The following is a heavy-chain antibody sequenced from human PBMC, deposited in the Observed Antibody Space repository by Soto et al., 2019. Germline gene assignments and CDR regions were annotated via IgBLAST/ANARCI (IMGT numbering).Heavy chain of an antibody. D-gene: IGHD6-19*01. CDR3: ARGPHSSGWYWWFDP. CDR2: IYYSGST. Sequence: SETLSLTCAVSGGSISSGGYSWSWIRQPPGKGLEWIGYIYYSGSTNYNPSLKSRVTISVDTSKNQFSLKLSSVTAADTAVYYCARGPHSSGWYWWFDPWGQGTLVTVSS. J-gene: IGHJ5*02. V-gene: IGHV4-61*08. CDR1: GGSISSGGYS.